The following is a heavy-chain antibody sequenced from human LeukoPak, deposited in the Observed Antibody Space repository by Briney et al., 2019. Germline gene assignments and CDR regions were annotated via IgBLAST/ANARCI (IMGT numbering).Heavy chain of an antibody. CDR3: ARDRGGGSGTYYILY. D-gene: IGHD3-10*01. V-gene: IGHV1-2*02. CDR2: INPNSGGT. CDR1: GYTFTDYY. Sequence: ASVKVSCEASGYTFTDYYMHWVRQAPGQGLEWMGWINPNSGGTNYAQKFQGRVTMTRDTSISTAYMELSSLRSDDTAVYYCARDRGGGSGTYYILYWGQGSLVTVSS. J-gene: IGHJ4*02.